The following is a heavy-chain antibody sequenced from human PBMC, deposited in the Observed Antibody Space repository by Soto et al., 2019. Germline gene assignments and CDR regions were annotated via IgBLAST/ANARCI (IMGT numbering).Heavy chain of an antibody. CDR3: ARKDVGPSFPFDL. CDR2: INAANGDT. D-gene: IGHD1-26*01. Sequence: QVHLVQSGAEVEKPGSSVKVSCKASGFTLTRYALHWVRQAPGQRLEYMGWINAANGDTGHPQKFQGRVTMTRDIPASEVYRELNSLTSEDSAVYDCARKDVGPSFPFDLWGQGTVVVVSS. J-gene: IGHJ3*01. V-gene: IGHV1-3*01. CDR1: GFTLTRYA.